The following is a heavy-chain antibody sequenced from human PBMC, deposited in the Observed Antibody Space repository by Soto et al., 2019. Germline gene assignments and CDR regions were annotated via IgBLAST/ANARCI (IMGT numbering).Heavy chain of an antibody. J-gene: IGHJ6*02. CDR2: ISAYNGNT. D-gene: IGHD1-1*01. CDR1: GYTFTSYG. Sequence: ASVKVSCKASGYTFTSYGISWVRQAPGQGLEWMGWISAYNGNTNYAQKLQGRVTMTTDTSTSTAYMELRSLRSDDTAVYYCAREKANEIYYYYGMDVWGQGTTVTVCS. CDR3: AREKANEIYYYYGMDV. V-gene: IGHV1-18*04.